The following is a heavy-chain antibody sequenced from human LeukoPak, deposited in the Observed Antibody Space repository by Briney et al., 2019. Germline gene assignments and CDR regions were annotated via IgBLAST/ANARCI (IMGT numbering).Heavy chain of an antibody. J-gene: IGHJ3*01. D-gene: IGHD2-2*01. CDR2: ISSTSGTI. CDR1: GFTFSSYG. Sequence: GGSLRLSCAASGFTFSSYGMNWVRQAPGQGLEWVSYISSTSGTIYYADSVKGRFTISRDNAKTSLFLQMDSLRDEDTAVYYCARANIVVVPAAMGLDVWGQGTMVTVSS. CDR3: ARANIVVVPAAMGLDV. V-gene: IGHV3-48*02.